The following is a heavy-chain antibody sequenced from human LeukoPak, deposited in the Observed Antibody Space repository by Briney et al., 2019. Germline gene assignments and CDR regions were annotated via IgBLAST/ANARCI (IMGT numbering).Heavy chain of an antibody. D-gene: IGHD2-21*02. V-gene: IGHV1-2*02. CDR1: GYTFTDSF. Sequence: ASVKVSCKASGYTFTDSFMHWVRQAPGQGLEYLAWINLKNADTKFAQKFQGRVTLTRDTSISTVYMDLRSLRSDDTAVYYCAREGRHCGGDCYSFDYWSLVTLVIV. CDR3: AREGRHCGGDCYSFDY. CDR2: INLKNADT. J-gene: IGHJ4*02.